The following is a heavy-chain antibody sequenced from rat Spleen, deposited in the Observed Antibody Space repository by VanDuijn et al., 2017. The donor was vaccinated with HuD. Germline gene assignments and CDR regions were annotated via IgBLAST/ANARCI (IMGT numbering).Heavy chain of an antibody. Sequence: EVQLVESGGGLVQPGRSLKLSCITSGFTFSKYGMAWVRQAPTKGLEWVASISYDGGSTYYRDSVKGRFTISRDNAENTVYLQMNSLRSEDTATYYCAKGYDGTYPYWGQGVMVTVSS. CDR3: AKGYDGTYPY. CDR2: ISYDGGST. V-gene: IGHV5-29*01. CDR1: GFTFSKYG. D-gene: IGHD1-12*02. J-gene: IGHJ2*01.